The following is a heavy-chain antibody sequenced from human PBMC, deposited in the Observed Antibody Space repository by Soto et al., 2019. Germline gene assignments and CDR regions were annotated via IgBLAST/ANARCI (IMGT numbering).Heavy chain of an antibody. CDR3: ARDGGEVDTAMVYYYYVMDV. J-gene: IGHJ6*01. V-gene: IGHV3-30*03. Sequence: PGGYLRLSCVASGFTFSSYGMHWVRQAPGKGLEGVAIISYDGSNTYYADSVKGRFTISRDNSKNTLYLQMNSLRAEDTSVYYCARDGGEVDTAMVYYYYVMDVWGQGTTVTVSS. CDR1: GFTFSSYG. D-gene: IGHD5-18*01. CDR2: ISYDGSNT.